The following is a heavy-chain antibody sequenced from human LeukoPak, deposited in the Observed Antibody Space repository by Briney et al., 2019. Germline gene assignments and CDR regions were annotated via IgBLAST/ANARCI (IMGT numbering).Heavy chain of an antibody. V-gene: IGHV3-23*01. Sequence: GGSLRLSCAASGFTFSSYAMSWVRQAPGKGLEWVAAISGSGRSTYYADSVKGRFTISRDNSKNTLYLQMNSLRAEDTAVYYCATSYENPYSGYDSQFDYRGQGTLVTVSS. CDR1: GFTFSSYA. CDR2: ISGSGRST. CDR3: ATSYENPYSGYDSQFDY. D-gene: IGHD5-12*01. J-gene: IGHJ4*02.